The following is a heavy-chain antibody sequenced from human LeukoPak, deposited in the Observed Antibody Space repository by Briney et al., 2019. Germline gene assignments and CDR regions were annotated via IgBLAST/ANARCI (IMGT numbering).Heavy chain of an antibody. CDR3: TTRRQDGC. CDR2: IKSKIDGGTI. D-gene: IGHD6-25*01. Sequence: GGSLRLSCVASGFTFSDAWMSWVRQAPGEGLEWVGRIKSKIDGGTIDYAAPVKGRFTISRDDSRNTLYLQMNSLKTEDTAVYYCTTRRQDGCWGQGTLVTVS. CDR1: GFTFSDAW. J-gene: IGHJ4*02. V-gene: IGHV3-15*01.